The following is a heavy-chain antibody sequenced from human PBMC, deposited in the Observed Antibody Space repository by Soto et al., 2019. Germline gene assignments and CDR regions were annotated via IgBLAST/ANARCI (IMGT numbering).Heavy chain of an antibody. CDR3: EAEMTFGKLSVV. D-gene: IGHD3-16*02. Sequence: QVPLVQSGAEVKKPGSSVKVSCKASGDTDTNYVISWVRQAPGQGLEWMGGIFPKFGTTYSAQTLQDRLTITADETTSTVYMQLSSLRLDDTAVYYCEAEMTFGKLSVVWGQGTTVTVSS. V-gene: IGHV1-69*01. CDR2: IFPKFGTT. CDR1: GDTDTNYV. J-gene: IGHJ6*02.